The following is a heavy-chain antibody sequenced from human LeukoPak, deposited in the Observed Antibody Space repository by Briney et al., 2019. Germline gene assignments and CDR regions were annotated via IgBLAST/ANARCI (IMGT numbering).Heavy chain of an antibody. V-gene: IGHV1-2*02. J-gene: IGHJ3*01. D-gene: IGHD1-26*01. CDR1: GYTFTGYY. CDR3: ARGGRWELPRPYAFDA. CDR2: INPNSGGT. Sequence: ASVKVSCKASGYTFTGYYMHWVRQAPGQGLEWMGWINPNSGGTNYAQKFQGRVTMTTDTSTTTAYMELRTLRSDDTAVYYCARGGRWELPRPYAFDAWGQGTVVTVSS.